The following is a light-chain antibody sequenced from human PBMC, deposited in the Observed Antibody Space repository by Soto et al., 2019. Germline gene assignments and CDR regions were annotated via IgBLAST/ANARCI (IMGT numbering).Light chain of an antibody. V-gene: IGKV3-20*01. CDR1: QSVSSSY. CDR2: GAS. J-gene: IGKJ1*01. Sequence: EIVLTQSPGTLSLSPGERATLSCRASQSVSSSYLAWYQQKPGQAPRLLIYGASGRATGIPDRFSGSGSGTDFTLTISRLEPEDFAVYYCQQYGSSPWTFGQGTK. CDR3: QQYGSSPWT.